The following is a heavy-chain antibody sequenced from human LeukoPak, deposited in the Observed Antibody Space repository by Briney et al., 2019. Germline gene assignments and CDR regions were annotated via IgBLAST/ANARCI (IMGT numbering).Heavy chain of an antibody. D-gene: IGHD3/OR15-3a*01. CDR1: GGSISSGSYY. Sequence: SETLSLTCTVSGGSISSGSYYWSWIRQPAGKGLEWIGRIYTSGSTNYNPSLKSRVTMSVDTSKNQFSLKLSSVTAADTAVYYCARGPPPSGLWGQGTLVTVSS. CDR2: IYTSGST. J-gene: IGHJ4*02. V-gene: IGHV4-61*02. CDR3: ARGPPPSGL.